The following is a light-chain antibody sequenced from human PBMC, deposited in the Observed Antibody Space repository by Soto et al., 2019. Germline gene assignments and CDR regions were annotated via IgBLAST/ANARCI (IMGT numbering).Light chain of an antibody. J-gene: IGKJ3*01. CDR2: GAS. V-gene: IGKV3-20*01. CDR1: QIISSTY. CDR3: QQYHNWPLFT. Sequence: DIVLTQSPGTLSLSPGERATLSCRASQIISSTYLGWYQQKPGQAPRLLIYGASSRATGIPDRFSGSGSGTDFTLTISRLEPEDFAVYYCQQYHNWPLFTFGPGTKVDIK.